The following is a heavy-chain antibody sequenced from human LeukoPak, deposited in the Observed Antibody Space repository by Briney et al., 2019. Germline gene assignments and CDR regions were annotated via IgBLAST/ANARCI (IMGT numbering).Heavy chain of an antibody. CDR1: GGSISSYY. D-gene: IGHD2-2*01. Sequence: SETLSLTCTVSGGSISSYYWSWIRQPPGKGLEWIGYIYYSGSTNYNPSLKSRVTISVDTSKNQFSLKLSSVTAADTAVYCCARHPPDCSSTSCYSYYYYGMDVWGQGTTVTVSS. V-gene: IGHV4-59*08. J-gene: IGHJ6*02. CDR3: ARHPPDCSSTSCYSYYYYGMDV. CDR2: IYYSGST.